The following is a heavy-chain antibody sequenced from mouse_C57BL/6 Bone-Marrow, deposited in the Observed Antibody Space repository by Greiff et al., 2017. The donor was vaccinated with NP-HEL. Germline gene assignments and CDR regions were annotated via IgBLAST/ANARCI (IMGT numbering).Heavy chain of an antibody. CDR3: ARHSGGNYLYYFDY. CDR1: GFTFSSYG. CDR2: ISSGGSYT. Sequence: DVHLVESGGDLVKPGGSLKLSCAASGFTFSSYGMSWVRQTPDKRLEWVATISSGGSYTYYPDSVKGRFTISSDNAKNTLYLQMSSLKSEDTAMYYCARHSGGNYLYYFDYWGQGTTLTVSS. D-gene: IGHD2-1*01. V-gene: IGHV5-6*01. J-gene: IGHJ2*01.